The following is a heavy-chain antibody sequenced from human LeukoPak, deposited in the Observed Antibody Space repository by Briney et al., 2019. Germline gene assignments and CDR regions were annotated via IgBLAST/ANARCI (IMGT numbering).Heavy chain of an antibody. V-gene: IGHV1-8*02. CDR3: ARGTPSCSSASCYNY. CDR1: GDTFTSYD. D-gene: IGHD2-2*02. J-gene: IGHJ4*02. Sequence: WASVSVSCKASGDTFTSYDINWVRQAPGQGLEWMGWMNPNSGNTGFAKRFQGRVTMTRDTSISAAYMELSSLRSDDTAVYYCARGTPSCSSASCYNYWGQGTLLIVSS. CDR2: MNPNSGNT.